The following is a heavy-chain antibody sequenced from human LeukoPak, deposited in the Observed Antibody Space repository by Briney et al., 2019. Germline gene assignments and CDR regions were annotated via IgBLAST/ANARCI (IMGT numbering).Heavy chain of an antibody. V-gene: IGHV7-4-1*02. CDR2: INTNTGNP. J-gene: IGHJ6*03. D-gene: IGHD2-15*01. CDR1: GYTFTSYA. CDR3: ARDEGRLWCSGGSCYHYYYYMDV. Sequence: ASVKVSCKASGYTFTSYAMNWVRQAPGQGLEWMGWINTNTGNPTYAQGFTGRFVFSLDTSVSTAYLQISSLKAEDTAVYYCARDEGRLWCSGGSCYHYYYYMDVWGEGTTVTVSS.